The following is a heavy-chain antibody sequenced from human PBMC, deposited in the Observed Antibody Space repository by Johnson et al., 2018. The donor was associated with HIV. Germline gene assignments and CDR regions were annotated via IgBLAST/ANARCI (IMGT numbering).Heavy chain of an antibody. V-gene: IGHV3-30*02. CDR3: ARDRGGGSYHDAFDI. Sequence: QVQLVESGGGLVQPGGSLRLSCAASGFTFSSHGMHWVRQAPGKGLEWVTFIRYDETNKYYADSVKGRFTISRDNSKNTLYLQMNSLRAEDTAVYYCARDRGGGSYHDAFDILGQGTMVTVSS. CDR1: GFTFSSHG. J-gene: IGHJ3*02. CDR2: IRYDETNK. D-gene: IGHD1-26*01.